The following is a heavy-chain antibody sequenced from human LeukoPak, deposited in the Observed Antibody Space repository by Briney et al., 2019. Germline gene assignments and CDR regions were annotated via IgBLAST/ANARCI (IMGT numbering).Heavy chain of an antibody. Sequence: GGSLRLSCAASGFTFSSYAMSWVRQAPGKGLEWVSVIYSGGSTYYADSVKGRFTISRDNSKNTLYLQMNSLRADDTAVYYCARQYYDSSGYYLLRGYFDYWGQGTLVTVSS. CDR1: GFTFSSYA. V-gene: IGHV3-23*03. CDR2: IYSGGST. D-gene: IGHD3-22*01. CDR3: ARQYYDSSGYYLLRGYFDY. J-gene: IGHJ4*02.